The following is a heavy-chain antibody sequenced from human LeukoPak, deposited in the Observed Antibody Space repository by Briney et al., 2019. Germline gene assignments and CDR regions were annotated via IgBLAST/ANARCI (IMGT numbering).Heavy chain of an antibody. CDR3: ARHLSATINAFDI. Sequence: GESLKISCKGSGYSFTSYWIGWVRQMPGKGLEWMGIIYPGDSDTRYSPSFQGQVTISADKSISTAYLQWSSLKASDTAMYYCARHLSATINAFDIWGQGTMVTVSS. V-gene: IGHV5-51*01. CDR1: GYSFTSYW. CDR2: IYPGDSDT. D-gene: IGHD5-24*01. J-gene: IGHJ3*02.